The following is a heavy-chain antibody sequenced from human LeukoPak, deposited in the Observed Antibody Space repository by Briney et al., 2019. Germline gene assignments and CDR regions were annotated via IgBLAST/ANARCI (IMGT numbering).Heavy chain of an antibody. J-gene: IGHJ5*01. CDR1: RFTFKDYA. CDR2: ISGSGGST. D-gene: IGHD6-6*01. CDR3: AKDKGDYTSSSSSYNWFDS. V-gene: IGHV3-23*01. Sequence: GGSLRLSCAASRFTFKDYAMNWVRQAPGKGLEWVSAISGSGGSTYYPDSVKGRFTISRDNPKNTLYLQISSLRAEDTALYYCAKDKGDYTSSSSSYNWFDSWGQGTLVTVSS.